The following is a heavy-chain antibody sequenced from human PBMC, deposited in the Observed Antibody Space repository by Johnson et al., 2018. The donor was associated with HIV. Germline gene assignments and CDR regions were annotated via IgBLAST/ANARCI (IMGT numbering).Heavy chain of an antibody. D-gene: IGHD2-15*01. J-gene: IGHJ3*02. CDR3: ALGGSCYALDI. Sequence: VQLVESGGGLVQPGGSLRLSCGASAFTFSSNDMKWVRQAPGKGLEWVSVIYSGGSTYYADSVKGRFTISRDNSKNTLYRQMNSLRAEDTAVYYCALGGSCYALDIWGQGTMVTVSS. CDR1: AFTFSSND. V-gene: IGHV3-66*01. CDR2: IYSGGST.